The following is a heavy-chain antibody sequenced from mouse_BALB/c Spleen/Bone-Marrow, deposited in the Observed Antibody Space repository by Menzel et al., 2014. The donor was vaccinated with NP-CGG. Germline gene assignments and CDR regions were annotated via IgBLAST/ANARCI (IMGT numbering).Heavy chain of an antibody. CDR1: GFSLTGFG. V-gene: IGHV2-6-7*01. CDR2: IWGDGTT. J-gene: IGHJ4*01. Sequence: VMLVESGPGLVAPSQSLSITCTVSGFSLTGFGINWIRQPPGKGLEWLGMIWGDGTTDYNPALESRLSINKDNSKSQVFLKMNSLQAGDTARYYCAREKYGNYYAMDYWSQGTSVTVSA. CDR3: AREKYGNYYAMDY. D-gene: IGHD2-10*02.